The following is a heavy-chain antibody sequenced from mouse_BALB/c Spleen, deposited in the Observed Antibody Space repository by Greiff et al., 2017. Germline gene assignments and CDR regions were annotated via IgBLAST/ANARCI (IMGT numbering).Heavy chain of an antibody. CDR2: IYPGDGDT. CDR3: ASYYYGSSYGDFDY. J-gene: IGHJ2*01. V-gene: IGHV1-87*01. CDR1: GYTFTSYW. Sequence: VQLQQSGAELARPGASVKLSCKASGYTFTSYWMQWVKQRPGQGLEWIGAIYPGDGDTRYTQKFKGKATLTADKSSSTAYMQLSSLASEDSAVYYCASYYYGSSYGDFDYWGQGTTLTVSS. D-gene: IGHD1-1*01.